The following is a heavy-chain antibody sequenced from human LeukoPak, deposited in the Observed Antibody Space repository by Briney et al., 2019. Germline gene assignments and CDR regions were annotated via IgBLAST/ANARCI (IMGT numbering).Heavy chain of an antibody. D-gene: IGHD6-19*01. CDR2: INYSGST. J-gene: IGHJ6*03. V-gene: IGHV4-59*01. Sequence: SETLSLTCTVSGGSISSYYWSWIRQPPGKGLEWIGYINYSGSTNYNPSLKSRVTISVDTSKNKFSLKLSSVTAADTAVYYCARAATPGIAVAGTNYYMDVWGKGTTVTVSS. CDR3: ARAATPGIAVAGTNYYMDV. CDR1: GGSISSYY.